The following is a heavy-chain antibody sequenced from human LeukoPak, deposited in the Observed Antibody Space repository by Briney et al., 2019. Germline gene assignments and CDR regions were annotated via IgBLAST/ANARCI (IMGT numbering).Heavy chain of an antibody. D-gene: IGHD4-23*01. CDR3: ARVGTTVVTPDYYYGMDV. J-gene: IGHJ6*02. Sequence: SETLSLTCTVSGGSISSDYWSWIRQPPGKGLEWIGYIYYSGSTNYNPSLKSRVTISVDTSKNQFSLKLSSVTAADTAVYYCARVGTTVVTPDYYYGMDVWGQGTTVTVSS. V-gene: IGHV4-59*08. CDR2: IYYSGST. CDR1: GGSISSDY.